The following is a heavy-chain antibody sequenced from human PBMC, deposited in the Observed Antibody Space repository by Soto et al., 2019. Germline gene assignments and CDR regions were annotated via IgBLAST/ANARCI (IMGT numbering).Heavy chain of an antibody. J-gene: IGHJ6*02. D-gene: IGHD3-3*01. Sequence: SETLSLTCAVYGGSFSGYYWSWIRQPPGKGLEWIGEINHSGSTNYNPSLKSRVTISVDTSKNQFSLKLSSVTAADTAVYYCARGGGVYYDFWSGSYYYYYGMDVWGQGTTVTVSS. CDR3: ARGGGVYYDFWSGSYYYYYGMDV. CDR1: GGSFSGYY. CDR2: INHSGST. V-gene: IGHV4-34*01.